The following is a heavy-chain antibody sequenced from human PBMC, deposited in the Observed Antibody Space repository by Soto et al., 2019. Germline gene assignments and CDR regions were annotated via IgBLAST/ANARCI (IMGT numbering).Heavy chain of an antibody. CDR3: AKDLRLGELSLGKDWY. D-gene: IGHD3-16*02. V-gene: IGHV3-23*01. J-gene: IGHJ4*02. CDR1: GFAFSSYA. Sequence: GGSLRLSCAASGFAFSSYAMSWFRQAPGKGLEWVSAISGSGGSTYYADSVKGRFTISRDNSKNTLYLQMNSLRAEDTAVYYCAKDLRLGELSLGKDWYWGQGTLVTVSS. CDR2: ISGSGGST.